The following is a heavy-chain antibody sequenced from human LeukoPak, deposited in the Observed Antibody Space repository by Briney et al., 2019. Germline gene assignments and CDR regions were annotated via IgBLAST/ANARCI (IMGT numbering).Heavy chain of an antibody. Sequence: QPGGSLRLSCATSGFTFSSYGMHWVRQAPGKGLEWMAFISFDETKEYYGDSVKGRFTISRDNSKNTLHLQMNSLRGEDTAMYYSVNSNFDPWGQGTLVTVSS. CDR1: GFTFSSYG. CDR2: ISFDETKE. V-gene: IGHV3-30*02. J-gene: IGHJ5*02. CDR3: VNSNFDP. D-gene: IGHD3-3*01.